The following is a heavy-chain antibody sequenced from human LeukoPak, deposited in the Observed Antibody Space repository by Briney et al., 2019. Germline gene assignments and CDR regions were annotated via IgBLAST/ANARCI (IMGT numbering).Heavy chain of an antibody. V-gene: IGHV3-23*01. CDR3: ARDWPSGWQQLPDYDAVDI. Sequence: ETLSLTCTVSGGSISDSSYFWGWIRQPPGKGLEWVSSISGGGGDTYYADSVKGRFTISRDNSKNTLCLQMNSLRAEDTAVYYCARDWPSGWQQLPDYDAVDIWGQGTMVTVSS. CDR2: ISGGGGDT. CDR1: GGSISDSSYF. D-gene: IGHD6-13*01. J-gene: IGHJ3*02.